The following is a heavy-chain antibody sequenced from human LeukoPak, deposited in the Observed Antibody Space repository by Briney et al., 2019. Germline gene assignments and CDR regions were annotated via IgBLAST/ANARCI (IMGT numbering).Heavy chain of an antibody. Sequence: PSETLSLTCTVSGGSIRSSYYYWGWIRQPPGQGLEWIGYIYHSGSTYYNPSLKSRVTISVDRSKNQFSLKLSSVTAADTAVYYCARAADYDSSGYPYYFDYWGQGTLVTVSS. D-gene: IGHD3-22*01. CDR3: ARAADYDSSGYPYYFDY. V-gene: IGHV4-30-2*01. J-gene: IGHJ4*02. CDR2: IYHSGST. CDR1: GGSIRSSYYY.